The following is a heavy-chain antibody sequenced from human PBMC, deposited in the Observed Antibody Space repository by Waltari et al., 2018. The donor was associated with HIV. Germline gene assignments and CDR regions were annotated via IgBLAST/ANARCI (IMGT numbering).Heavy chain of an antibody. V-gene: IGHV1-3*01. CDR1: GYTFTSSA. CDR3: ARDIPRMGIDY. CDR2: INAGNGNK. J-gene: IGHJ4*02. D-gene: IGHD2-15*01. Sequence: QVQLVQSGAAVKKPGASVKVSCKASGYTFTSSAMHWVRQAPGKRLEWMGWINAGNGNKKYSQKFQGRVTITRDTSASTAYMELSSLRSEDTAVYYCARDIPRMGIDYWGQGTLVTVSS.